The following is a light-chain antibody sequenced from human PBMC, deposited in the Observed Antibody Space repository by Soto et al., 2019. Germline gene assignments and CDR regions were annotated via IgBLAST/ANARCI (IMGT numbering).Light chain of an antibody. Sequence: EIVLTQSPATLSLSPGEGATLSCRASQSVGSYLAWYQQKPGQAPRLLIYDASTRATGIPARFRGSGSGTDFTLTISSLEPEDFAVYYCQQRYSRPPLSFGGGTKVEIK. CDR1: QSVGSY. V-gene: IGKV3-11*01. J-gene: IGKJ4*01. CDR3: QQRYSRPPLS. CDR2: DAS.